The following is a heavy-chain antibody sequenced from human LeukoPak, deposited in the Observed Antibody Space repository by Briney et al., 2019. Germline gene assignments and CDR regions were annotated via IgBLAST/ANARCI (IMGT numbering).Heavy chain of an antibody. Sequence: SETLSLTCAVYGGSFSGFYWSWVRQFPGKGLEWIGEINHGESANYNPSLKNQITISVDTSKNQFSLKMTSVTAADTAVYYCAKDGPYHDILTGYRRTSAYYFDYWGQGTLVTVSS. J-gene: IGHJ4*02. V-gene: IGHV4-34*01. CDR2: INHGESA. D-gene: IGHD3-9*01. CDR3: AKDGPYHDILTGYRRTSAYYFDY. CDR1: GGSFSGFY.